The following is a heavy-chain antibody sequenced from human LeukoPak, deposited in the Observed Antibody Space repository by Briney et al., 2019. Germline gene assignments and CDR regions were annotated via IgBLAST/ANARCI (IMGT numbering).Heavy chain of an antibody. J-gene: IGHJ4*02. V-gene: IGHV4-59*08. D-gene: IGHD2/OR15-2a*01. CDR1: GGSISSYY. CDR3: AGHHPRNTVDF. Sequence: SETLSLTCTVPGGSISSYYWSWIRQPPGKGLEWIAYISDIGSINYNPSLKSRVTISLETSKNQFSLKLSSVTAADTAVYYCAGHHPRNTVDFWGQGTLVTVCS. CDR2: ISDIGSI.